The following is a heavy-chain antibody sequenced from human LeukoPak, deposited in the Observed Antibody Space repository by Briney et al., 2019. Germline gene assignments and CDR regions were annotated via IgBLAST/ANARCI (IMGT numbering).Heavy chain of an antibody. CDR1: GGSISSYY. J-gene: IGHJ5*02. D-gene: IGHD4-23*01. Sequence: SETLSLTCTVSGGSISSYYWSWIRQPPGKGLEWIGNIYNSGGTNYNPSLKSRVTTSVDTSKNQFSLKLTSVTAADTAVYYCARYSGNSNGGFDPWGQGTLVTVSS. CDR3: ARYSGNSNGGFDP. CDR2: IYNSGGT. V-gene: IGHV4-59*01.